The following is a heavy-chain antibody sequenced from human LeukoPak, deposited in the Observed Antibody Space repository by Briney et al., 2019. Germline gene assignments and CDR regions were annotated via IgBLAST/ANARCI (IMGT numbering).Heavy chain of an antibody. V-gene: IGHV3-48*03. CDR2: ISSSGSTI. Sequence: GGSLRLSCAATGFTFSSYEMNWVRQAPGKGLEWVSYISSSGSTIYYADSVKGRFTISRDNAKNSLYLQMNSLRAEDTAVYYCARDPSGAYFDYWGQGTLVTVSS. CDR1: GFTFSSYE. J-gene: IGHJ4*02. CDR3: ARDPSGAYFDY. D-gene: IGHD3-10*01.